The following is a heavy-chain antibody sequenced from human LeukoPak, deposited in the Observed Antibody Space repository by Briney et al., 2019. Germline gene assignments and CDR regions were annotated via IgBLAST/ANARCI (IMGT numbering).Heavy chain of an antibody. J-gene: IGHJ6*02. CDR3: ARDSAAHYGMDV. D-gene: IGHD6-13*01. CDR1: GFTFSSYS. Sequence: GGSLRLSCAASGFTFSSYSMNWVRQAPGKGLEWVSSISSSSSYIYYADSVKGRFTISRDNAKNSLYLQMNSLRAEDTAVYYCARDSAAHYGMDVWGQGTTVTVSS. V-gene: IGHV3-21*01. CDR2: ISSSSSYI.